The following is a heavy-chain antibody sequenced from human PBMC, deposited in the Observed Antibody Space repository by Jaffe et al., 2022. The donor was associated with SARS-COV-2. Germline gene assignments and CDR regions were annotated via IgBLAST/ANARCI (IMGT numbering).Heavy chain of an antibody. Sequence: EVQLVESGGGLVQPGRSLRLSCAASGFTFDDYAMHWVRQAPGKGLEWVSGISWNSGSIGYADSVKGRFTISRDNAKNSLYLQMNSLRAEDTALYYCAKSPGRFFGVVPTASAAFDIWGQGTMVTVSS. CDR1: GFTFDDYA. CDR3: AKSPGRFFGVVPTASAAFDI. CDR2: ISWNSGSI. D-gene: IGHD3-3*01. V-gene: IGHV3-9*01. J-gene: IGHJ3*02.